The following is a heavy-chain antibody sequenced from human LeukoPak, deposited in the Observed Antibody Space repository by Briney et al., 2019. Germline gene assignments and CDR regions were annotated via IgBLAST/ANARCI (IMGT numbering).Heavy chain of an antibody. D-gene: IGHD4-11*01. V-gene: IGHV4-34*01. J-gene: IGHJ4*02. CDR2: INHSGST. CDR1: GGSFSGYY. Sequence: ASETLSLTCAVYGGSFSGYYWSWIRQPPGKGLEWIGEINHSGSTNYNPSLKSRVTISVDTSKNQFSLKLSSVTAADTAVYYCARAKTDSYSNYCFDYWGQGTLVTVSS. CDR3: ARAKTDSYSNYCFDY.